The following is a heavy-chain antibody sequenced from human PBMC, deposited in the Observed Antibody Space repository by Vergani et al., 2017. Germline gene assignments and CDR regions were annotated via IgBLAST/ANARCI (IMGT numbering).Heavy chain of an antibody. V-gene: IGHV4-59*02. D-gene: IGHD3-10*01. J-gene: IGHJ4*02. CDR1: GASVNSYY. Sequence: QVKLQESGPGLVKPSETLSLTCTVSGASVNSYYWSWIRQPPGKGLEWMGYVSCRGATLYDPSVKGRITISLNTSSNQFSLYLTSVTAADTAVYYCARSRIYYGAGSPDYWGQGTLVTVSS. CDR3: ARSRIYYGAGSPDY. CDR2: VSCRGAT.